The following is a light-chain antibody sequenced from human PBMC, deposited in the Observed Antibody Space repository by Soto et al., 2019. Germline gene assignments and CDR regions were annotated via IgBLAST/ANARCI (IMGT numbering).Light chain of an antibody. CDR2: ANN. CDR3: QSYDFGLSAHNYV. V-gene: IGLV1-40*01. CDR1: SSNIGAGYD. J-gene: IGLJ1*01. Sequence: QSVLTQPPSVSGAPGQRVTISCTGSSSNIGAGYDVHWYQQFPGTAPRLLIYANNNRPSGVPDRFSGSKSGTSASLAITGLQADHEAEYYCQSYDFGLSAHNYVFGIGTKVTVL.